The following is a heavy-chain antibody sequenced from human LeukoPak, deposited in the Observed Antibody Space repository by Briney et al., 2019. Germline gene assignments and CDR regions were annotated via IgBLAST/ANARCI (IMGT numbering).Heavy chain of an antibody. J-gene: IGHJ5*02. Sequence: SETLSLTCTVSGGSISSYYWSWIRQPPGKGLEWIGYIYYSGSTNYNPSLKSRVTISVDTSKNQFSLKLSSVTAADTAVYYCARESALEAFDPWGQGTLVPVSS. V-gene: IGHV4-59*12. CDR3: ARESALEAFDP. CDR1: GGSISSYY. CDR2: IYYSGST.